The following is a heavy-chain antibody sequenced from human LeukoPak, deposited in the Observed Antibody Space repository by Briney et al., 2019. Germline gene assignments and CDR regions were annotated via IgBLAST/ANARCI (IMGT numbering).Heavy chain of an antibody. J-gene: IGHJ3*02. CDR3: TTEGYTYGNHGLDI. Sequence: GGSLRLSCAASGFTFSNAWMSWVRQAPGKGLEWVGHIKRKSDGGTTDYAAPVKGRFTISRDDSKNTLYVQMNTLEIEDTAVYYCTTEGYTYGNHGLDIWGQGTMVTVSS. CDR1: GFTFSNAW. D-gene: IGHD5-18*01. V-gene: IGHV3-15*01. CDR2: IKRKSDGGTT.